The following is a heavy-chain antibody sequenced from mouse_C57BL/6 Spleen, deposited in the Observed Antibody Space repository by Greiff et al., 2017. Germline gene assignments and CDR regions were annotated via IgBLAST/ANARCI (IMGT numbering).Heavy chain of an antibody. Sequence: QVQLQQPGTELVKPGASVKLSCKASGYTFTSYWMHWVKQRPGQGLEWIGNLNPSNGGTNYHEKFKSKATLTVDKSSSTAYLQLSSLTSEDSAVYYCARSDYGSSYGYFDVGGTGTTVTVSS. V-gene: IGHV1-53*01. J-gene: IGHJ1*03. CDR1: GYTFTSYW. CDR2: LNPSNGGT. D-gene: IGHD1-1*01. CDR3: ARSDYGSSYGYFDV.